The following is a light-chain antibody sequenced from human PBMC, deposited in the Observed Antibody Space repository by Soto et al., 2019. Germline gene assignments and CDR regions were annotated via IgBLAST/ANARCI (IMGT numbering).Light chain of an antibody. CDR3: QQYGGSPLT. V-gene: IGKV3-20*01. Sequence: IVLTQSPGTLSLSPGERATLSCRASQTISSSHLAWYQQKPGQAPRLLIYGASSRATDIPDRFSGSGSGADFTLTIRRLEPEDSAVYYCQQYGGSPLTFGGGTKVDIK. CDR2: GAS. J-gene: IGKJ4*01. CDR1: QTISSSH.